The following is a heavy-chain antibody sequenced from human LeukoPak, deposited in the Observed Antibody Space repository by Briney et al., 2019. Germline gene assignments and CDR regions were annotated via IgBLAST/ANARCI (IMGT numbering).Heavy chain of an antibody. D-gene: IGHD2-2*01. J-gene: IGHJ4*02. CDR2: ITDSGKTT. Sequence: PGGSLRLSCAASGFTFSSFAMSWVRQAPGKGLEWVSTITDSGKTTYSADSVKGRFTISRDNSKNTLYLQMNSLRAEDTAVYYCAKDGALSTSWYFYCDYWGQGTLXXVSS. CDR3: AKDGALSTSWYFYCDY. CDR1: GFTFSSFA. V-gene: IGHV3-23*01.